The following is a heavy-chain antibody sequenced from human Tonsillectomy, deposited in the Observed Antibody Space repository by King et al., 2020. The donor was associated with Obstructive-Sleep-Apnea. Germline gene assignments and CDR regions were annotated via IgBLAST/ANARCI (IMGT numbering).Heavy chain of an antibody. CDR2: IYYSGST. CDR1: GGSIRSYY. CDR3: ARRDYYYYGVDV. J-gene: IGHJ6*02. V-gene: IGHV4-59*08. Sequence: MQLQESGPGLVKPSETLSLTCTVSGGSIRSYYWSWIRQAPGKGLEWIGYIYYSGSTNYNPSLKSRVTISVVTSKNQFFLKLSSVTAADTAIYYCARRDYYYYGVDVWGQGTTVTVSS.